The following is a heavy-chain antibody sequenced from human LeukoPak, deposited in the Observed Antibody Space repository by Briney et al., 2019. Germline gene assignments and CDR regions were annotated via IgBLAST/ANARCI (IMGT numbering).Heavy chain of an antibody. CDR2: IDPGDYDT. CDR3: ARQGSGYSPTYYYYLDV. CDR1: GYSFTSYW. J-gene: IGHJ6*03. V-gene: IGHV5-51*01. Sequence: GESLKISGKGPGYSFTSYWIGWVRQMPGKGLEGMGIIDPGDYDTRYSPSVQVQVTISADKSISTAYLQWSSLKASDTAMYYCARQGSGYSPTYYYYLDVWGKGTTVTISS. D-gene: IGHD5-18*01.